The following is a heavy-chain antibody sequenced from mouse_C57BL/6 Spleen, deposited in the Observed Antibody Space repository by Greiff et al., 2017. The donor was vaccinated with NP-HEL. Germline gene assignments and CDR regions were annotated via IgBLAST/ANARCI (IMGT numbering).Heavy chain of an antibody. CDR3: ARSQLFFAY. J-gene: IGHJ3*01. Sequence: EVQLQQSGPELVKPGASVKISCKASGYTFTDYYMNWVKQSHGKSLEWIGDINPNNGGTSYNQKFKGKATLTVDKSSSTAYMELRSLTSEDSAVYYCARSQLFFAYWGQGTLVTVSA. D-gene: IGHD4-1*02. V-gene: IGHV1-26*01. CDR2: INPNNGGT. CDR1: GYTFTDYY.